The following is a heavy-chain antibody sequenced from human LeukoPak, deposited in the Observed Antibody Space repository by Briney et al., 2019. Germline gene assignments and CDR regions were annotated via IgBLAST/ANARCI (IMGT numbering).Heavy chain of an antibody. CDR1: GFTFSRYA. J-gene: IGHJ4*02. D-gene: IGHD5-24*01. CDR2: MSYDGNNE. V-gene: IGHV3-30*17. CDR3: ARARRWLQLDFDC. Sequence: GRSLRLSCAASGFTFSRYAMNWVRQAPGKGLEWVALMSYDGNNEYYADSVKGRSMISRDNSKNTLYLQMNSLRVDDTGVYYCARARRWLQLDFDCWGQGTPVTVSS.